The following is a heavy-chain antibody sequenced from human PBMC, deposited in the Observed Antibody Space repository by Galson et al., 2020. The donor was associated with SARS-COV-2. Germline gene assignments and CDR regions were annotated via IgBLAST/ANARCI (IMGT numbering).Heavy chain of an antibody. J-gene: IGHJ6*02. D-gene: IGHD2-2*02. CDR1: GYTLTELS. V-gene: IGHV1-24*01. CDR2: FDPEDGET. CDR3: ATVPAAIPLYYYGMDV. Sequence: ASVKVSCKVSGYTLTELSMHWVRQAPGKGLEWMGGFDPEDGETIYAQKFQGRVTMTEDTSTDTAYMELSSLRSEDTAVYYCATVPAAIPLYYYGMDVWGQGTTVTVSS.